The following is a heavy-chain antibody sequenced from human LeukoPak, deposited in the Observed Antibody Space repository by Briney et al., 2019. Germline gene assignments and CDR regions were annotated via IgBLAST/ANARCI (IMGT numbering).Heavy chain of an antibody. CDR1: GYTFTSYD. CDR2: MNPNSGNT. J-gene: IGHJ4*02. D-gene: IGHD2-15*01. V-gene: IGHV1-8*03. CDR3: EREQAVVPYCSGGSCGFDD. Sequence: ASVKVSCKASGYTFTSYDINWVRQATGQGLEWMGWMNPNSGNTGYAQKFQGRVTITRNTSISTAYMELSSLRSEDTAVYYYEREQAVVPYCSGGSCGFDDWGQGALVTVSS.